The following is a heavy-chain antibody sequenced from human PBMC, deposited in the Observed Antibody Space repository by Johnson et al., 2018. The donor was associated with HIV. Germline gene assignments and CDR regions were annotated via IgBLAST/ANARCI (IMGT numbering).Heavy chain of an antibody. Sequence: QMMLVESGGGVVQPGRSLRLSCAASGFTFSSMHWDRQAPGKGLEWVAVISHDGSHKYYADSVKGRFSLSRDISKNTLYLQMNSLRAEDTAVYYCASTIFGVAWHAFDIWGQGTMVIVSS. CDR2: ISHDGSHK. J-gene: IGHJ3*02. CDR1: GFTFSS. V-gene: IGHV3-30*03. D-gene: IGHD3-3*01. CDR3: ASTIFGVAWHAFDI.